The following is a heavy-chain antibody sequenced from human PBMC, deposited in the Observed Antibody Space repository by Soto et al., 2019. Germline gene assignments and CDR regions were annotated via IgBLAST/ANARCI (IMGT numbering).Heavy chain of an antibody. V-gene: IGHV5-51*01. CDR3: ARLCCSAYYYYGMDV. Sequence: PGESLKISCKGSGYRFTSYWIGWVRQMPGKGLEWLGCIHPRDSHTRNSPSHQGQGHISAHKSISAAYLQWSSLKASDTAMYYCARLCCSAYYYYGMDVWGQGTTVTVSS. J-gene: IGHJ6*02. CDR1: GYRFTSYW. CDR2: IHPRDSHT. D-gene: IGHD2-15*01.